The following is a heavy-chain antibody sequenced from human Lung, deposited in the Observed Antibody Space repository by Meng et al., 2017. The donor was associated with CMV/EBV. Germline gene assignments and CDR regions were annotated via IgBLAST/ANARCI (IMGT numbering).Heavy chain of an antibody. CDR2: IYSADRA. J-gene: IGHJ6*02. D-gene: IGHD6-6*01. CDR3: ARPLAIRPMLGYYYGLDV. CDR1: GFTVTDNY. V-gene: IGHV3-53*01. Sequence: SXAASGFTVTDNYMIWVRQAPGKGLEWVSVIYSADRAYYADSVRGRFTISRDISKNTVYLQMLNLRAEDAAMYYCARPLAIRPMLGYYYGLDVWGQGTTVTVSS.